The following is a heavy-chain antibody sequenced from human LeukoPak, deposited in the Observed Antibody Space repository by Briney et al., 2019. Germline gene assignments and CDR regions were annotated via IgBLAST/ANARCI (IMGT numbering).Heavy chain of an antibody. CDR1: GGSFSGYY. CDR3: ASGYYDSSGYPHY. J-gene: IGHJ4*02. V-gene: IGHV3-21*01. Sequence: ETLSLTCAVYGGSFSGYYWNWVRQAPGKGLEWVSSISSSSSYIYYADSVKGRFTISRDNAKNSLYLQMNSLRAEDTAVYYCASGYYDSSGYPHYWGQGTLVTVSS. D-gene: IGHD3-22*01. CDR2: ISSSSSYI.